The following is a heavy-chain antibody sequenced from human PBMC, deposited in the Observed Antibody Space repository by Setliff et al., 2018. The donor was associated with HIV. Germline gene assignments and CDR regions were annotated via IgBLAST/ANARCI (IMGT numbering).Heavy chain of an antibody. CDR3: VRGYCSSTTCYDDYYYMDV. Sequence: TLSLTCTVSGGSISGRYWSWIRQPPGKGLEWIAYIFYTGSTNYNPSLKSRVTISVDTSKNQFFLKLSSVTAADTAVYYCVRGYCSSTTCYDDYYYMDVWGKGSTVTVSS. J-gene: IGHJ6*03. D-gene: IGHD2-2*01. V-gene: IGHV4-59*11. CDR1: GGSISGRY. CDR2: IFYTGST.